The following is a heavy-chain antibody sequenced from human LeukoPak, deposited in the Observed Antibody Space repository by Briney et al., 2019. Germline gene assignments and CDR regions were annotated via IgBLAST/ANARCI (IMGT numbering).Heavy chain of an antibody. D-gene: IGHD5-18*01. CDR1: GGTFSSYA. J-gene: IGHJ3*02. CDR3: ARDIDTAPTHAFDI. V-gene: IGHV1-69*04. CDR2: IIPILGIA. Sequence: ASVKVSCKASGGTFSSYAISWVRQAPGQGLEWMGRIIPILGIANYAQKFQGRVTITADKSTSTAYMELSSLRSEDTAVYYCARDIDTAPTHAFDIWGQGTTVIVSS.